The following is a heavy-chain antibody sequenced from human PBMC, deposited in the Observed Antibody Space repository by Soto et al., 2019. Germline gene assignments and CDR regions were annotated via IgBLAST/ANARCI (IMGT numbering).Heavy chain of an antibody. CDR1: GGTFSSYT. J-gene: IGHJ4*02. CDR3: ARYRSDGSGSNTYFDY. Sequence: QVQLVQSGAEVKKPGSSVKVSCKASGGTFSSYTISWVRQAPGQGLEWMGRIIPILGIANYAQKFQGRVTITADKSTSTAYMELSSLRSEDTAVYYCARYRSDGSGSNTYFDYWGQGTLVTVSS. D-gene: IGHD3-10*01. V-gene: IGHV1-69*02. CDR2: IIPILGIA.